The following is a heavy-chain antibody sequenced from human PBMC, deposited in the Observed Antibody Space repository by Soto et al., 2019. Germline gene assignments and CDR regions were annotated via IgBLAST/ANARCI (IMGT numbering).Heavy chain of an antibody. V-gene: IGHV1-45*02. CDR3: ARSHRSSSPRDAFDI. CDR2: ITPFNGNT. CDR1: GYTFTYRY. J-gene: IGHJ3*02. Sequence: SVKVSCKASGYTFTYRYLHWVRQAPGQALEWMGWITPFNGNTNYAQKFQDRITITKDRSMSTAYMELSSLRSEDTAMYYCARSHRSSSPRDAFDIWGQGTMVTVSS. D-gene: IGHD6-6*01.